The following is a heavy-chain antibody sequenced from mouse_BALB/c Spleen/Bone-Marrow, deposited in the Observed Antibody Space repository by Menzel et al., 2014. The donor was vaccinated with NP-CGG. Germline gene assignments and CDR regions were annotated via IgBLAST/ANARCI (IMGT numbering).Heavy chain of an antibody. V-gene: IGHV5-9*02. CDR2: ISSGGSYT. CDR1: GFAFSSYD. J-gene: IGHJ2*01. Sequence: EVILVESGGGLVKPGGSLKLSCAASGFAFSSYDMSWVRQTPEKRLEWVATISSGGSYTYYPDSVKGRFTISRDNARNTLYLQMSSLRSEDTALYYCARPLTGAYFDYWGPGTTLTVSS. CDR3: ARPLTGAYFDY. D-gene: IGHD4-1*01.